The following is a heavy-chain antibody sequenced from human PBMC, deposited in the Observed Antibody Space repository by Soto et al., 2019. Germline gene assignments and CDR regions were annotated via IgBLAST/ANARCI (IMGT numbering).Heavy chain of an antibody. D-gene: IGHD3-3*01. CDR2: ICYSGST. V-gene: IGHV4-59*12. CDR3: ARGGSFWSSYYHPTNFDY. J-gene: IGHJ4*02. CDR1: GGSLNISC. Sequence: SETLSVTCTVSGGSLNISCWSWIRQPPGKGLEWIGFICYSGSTKYNPSLESRVTISVDTSKNYFSLKLSSVTAADTAVYYCARGGSFWSSYYHPTNFDYWGQGTLVTVSS.